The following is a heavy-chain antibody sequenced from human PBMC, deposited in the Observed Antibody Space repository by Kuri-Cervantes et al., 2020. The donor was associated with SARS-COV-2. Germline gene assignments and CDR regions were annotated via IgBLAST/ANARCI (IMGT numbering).Heavy chain of an antibody. CDR2: INHSGST. J-gene: IGHJ4*02. CDR3: ARTSYGSALY. V-gene: IGHV4-38-2*02. Sequence: ESLKISCTVSGYSISSGYYWSWIRQPPGKGLEWIGEINHSGSTNYNPSLKSRVTISVDTSKNQFSLKLSSVTAADTAVYYCARTSYGSALYWGQGTLVTVSS. D-gene: IGHD3-10*01. CDR1: GYSISSGYY.